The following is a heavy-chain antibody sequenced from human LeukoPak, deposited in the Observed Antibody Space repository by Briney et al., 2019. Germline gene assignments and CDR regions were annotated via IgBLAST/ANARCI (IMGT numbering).Heavy chain of an antibody. D-gene: IGHD6-19*01. J-gene: IGHJ6*02. Sequence: SETLSLTCTVSGGSISSYYWSWIRQPPGKGLEWIGYIYYSGSTNYNPSLKSRVTISVDTSKNQFSLKLSSVTAADTAVYYCARGREQWPNYYYGMDVWGQGTTVTVS. CDR3: ARGREQWPNYYYGMDV. CDR1: GGSISSYY. V-gene: IGHV4-59*01. CDR2: IYYSGST.